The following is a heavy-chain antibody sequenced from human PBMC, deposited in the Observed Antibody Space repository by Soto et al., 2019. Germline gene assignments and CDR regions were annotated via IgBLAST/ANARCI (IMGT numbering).Heavy chain of an antibody. V-gene: IGHV1-8*01. J-gene: IGHJ4*02. D-gene: IGHD2-15*01. CDR3: ARVYCSAGSCYSDY. CDR2: MNPNSGNT. Sequence: ASVKVSCKASGYTFTSYDINWVRQATGQGLEWMGWMNPNSGNTGYAQKFQGRVTMTRNTSISTAYMELSSLRSEDTAVYYCARVYCSAGSCYSDYWGQGTLVTVSS. CDR1: GYTFTSYD.